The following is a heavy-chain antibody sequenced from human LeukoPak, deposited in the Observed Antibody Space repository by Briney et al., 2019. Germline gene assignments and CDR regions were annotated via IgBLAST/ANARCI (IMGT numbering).Heavy chain of an antibody. Sequence: ASVKVSCKASGYTFTGYYMHWVRQAPGQGLEWMGWVNPNSGGTNYAQKFQGRATMTRDTSISTAYMELSRLRSDDTAVYYCAIPYYDILTGYSRNGWFDPWGQGTLVAVSS. CDR2: VNPNSGGT. CDR3: AIPYYDILTGYSRNGWFDP. CDR1: GYTFTGYY. J-gene: IGHJ5*02. D-gene: IGHD3-9*01. V-gene: IGHV1-2*02.